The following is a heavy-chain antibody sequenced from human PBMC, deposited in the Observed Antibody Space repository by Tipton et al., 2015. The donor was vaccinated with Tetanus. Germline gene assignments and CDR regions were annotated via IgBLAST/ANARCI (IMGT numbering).Heavy chain of an antibody. J-gene: IGHJ2*01. Sequence: TLSLTCTVSGGSLSISHWAWIRQPPGKGLEWVGKITYSRTTNYNSSLKSRVTMSLDTSTNQFSLRLTSATAADTAVYYCARERIRLIGEVIFRFFDLWGRGTLVTVSS. CDR1: GGSLSISH. V-gene: IGHV4-59*01. D-gene: IGHD3-3*02. CDR3: ARERIRLIGEVIFRFFDL. CDR2: ITYSRTT.